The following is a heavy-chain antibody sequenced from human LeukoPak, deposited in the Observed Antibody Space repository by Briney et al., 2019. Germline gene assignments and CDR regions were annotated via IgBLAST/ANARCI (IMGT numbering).Heavy chain of an antibody. Sequence: PSETLSLTCAVYGGSFSGYYWSWIRQPPGKGLEWIGEINHSGSTNYSPSLKSRVTISVDTSKNQFSLKLSFVTAADTAVYYCATTVTTLYGMDVWGQGTTVTVSS. V-gene: IGHV4-34*01. D-gene: IGHD4-17*01. CDR1: GGSFSGYY. CDR3: ATTVTTLYGMDV. J-gene: IGHJ6*02. CDR2: INHSGST.